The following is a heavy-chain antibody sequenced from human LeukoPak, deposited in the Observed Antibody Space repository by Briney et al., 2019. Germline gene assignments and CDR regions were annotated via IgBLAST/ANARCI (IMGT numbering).Heavy chain of an antibody. V-gene: IGHV3-48*03. CDR3: AREIARLVVVVAPLRSGAFEI. CDR1: GFTFSSYE. CDR2: ISSSGSTI. Sequence: RPGGSLRLSCAASGFTFSSYEMNWVRQAPGKGLEWVSYISSSGSTIYYADSVKGRFTISRDNAKNSLYLQMNSLRAEDTAVYYCAREIARLVVVVAPLRSGAFEIWGQGTMVTVSS. J-gene: IGHJ3*02. D-gene: IGHD2-15*01.